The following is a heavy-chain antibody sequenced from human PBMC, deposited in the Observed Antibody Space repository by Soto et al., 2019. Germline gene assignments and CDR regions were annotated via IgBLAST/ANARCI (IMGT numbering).Heavy chain of an antibody. Sequence: EVQLLESGGGLVQPGGSLRLSCTASGFTFSDYAMSWVRQAPGKGLEWVSGIRGSGGGTYYAGSVKGRFTMSRDNPKNTLYLQLNSLRSEDTAVYYCAKALGDCSGTSCYGSNYYMDVWGKGTTFTVSS. D-gene: IGHD2-2*01. J-gene: IGHJ6*03. V-gene: IGHV3-23*01. CDR3: AKALGDCSGTSCYGSNYYMDV. CDR2: IRGSGGGT. CDR1: GFTFSDYA.